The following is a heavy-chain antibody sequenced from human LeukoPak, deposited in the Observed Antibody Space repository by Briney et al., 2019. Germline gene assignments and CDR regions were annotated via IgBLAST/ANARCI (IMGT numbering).Heavy chain of an antibody. CDR3: ARGRKRLLWFGELFHVGDYYFDY. CDR2: ISTNSGGK. D-gene: IGHD3-10*01. J-gene: IGHJ4*02. Sequence: ASVKVSRKPSGYTFTDYYILWVRQAPGPGPGWRGWISTNSGGKNHAQTFTGRVTMTRYMSTSTDYMELSSLRSEDTAVYYCARGRKRLLWFGELFHVGDYYFDYWGQGTLVTVSS. CDR1: GYTFTDYY. V-gene: IGHV1-2*02.